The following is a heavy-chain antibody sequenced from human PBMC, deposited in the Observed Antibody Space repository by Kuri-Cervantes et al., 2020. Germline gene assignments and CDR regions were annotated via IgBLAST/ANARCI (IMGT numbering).Heavy chain of an antibody. CDR2: IYPGDSET. CDR3: ARQGGSSSVSTWDAFDI. D-gene: IGHD3-16*01. Sequence: GGSLRLSCKGSGNNFNTYWTAWVRQMPGKGLEWMGIIYPGDSETRYSPSFQGHVTMSVDKSIGTAYLQWRSLKASDTAMYYCARQGGSSSVSTWDAFDIWGPGTMVTVSS. V-gene: IGHV5-51*01. CDR1: GNNFNTYW. J-gene: IGHJ3*02.